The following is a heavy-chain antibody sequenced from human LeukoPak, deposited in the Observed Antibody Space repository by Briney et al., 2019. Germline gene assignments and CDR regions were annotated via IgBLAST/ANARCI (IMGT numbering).Heavy chain of an antibody. V-gene: IGHV7-4-1*02. D-gene: IGHD6-13*01. J-gene: IGHJ6*03. Sequence: GASVTVSRKASVYTFTSYAMNWLRQAPGKGLEWMGWINTNTGNPTYAQGFTERFVFSLDTSVSTAYLQISSLKAEDTAVYYCARGRGSSWYANYYYYMDVWGKGTTVTISS. CDR2: INTNTGNP. CDR3: ARGRGSSWYANYYYYMDV. CDR1: VYTFTSYA.